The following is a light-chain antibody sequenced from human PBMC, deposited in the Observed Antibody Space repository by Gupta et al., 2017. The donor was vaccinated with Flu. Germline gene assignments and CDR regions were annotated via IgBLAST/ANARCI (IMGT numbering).Light chain of an antibody. Sequence: QSVLTQPPSVSAAPGQKVTISCSGSSSNIGDNYVSWYVQLPGTAPKLLIYGNNKRPSGIPDRFSGSKSGTSATLGITGLQTGDEADYYCGAWDSSLTAFVFGAGTKVTVL. CDR1: SSNIGDNY. CDR3: GAWDSSLTAFV. CDR2: GNN. V-gene: IGLV1-51*01. J-gene: IGLJ1*01.